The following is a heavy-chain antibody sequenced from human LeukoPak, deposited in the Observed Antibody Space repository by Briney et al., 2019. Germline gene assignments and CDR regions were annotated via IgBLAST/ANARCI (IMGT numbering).Heavy chain of an antibody. J-gene: IGHJ6*03. D-gene: IGHD3-10*01. CDR1: GYTFTSYD. CDR3: ARSGYYYYYMDV. Sequence: ASVKASCKASGYTFTSYDINWVRQATGQGLEWMGWMNPNSGNTGYAQKFQGRVTMTRNTSISTAYMELSSLRSEDTAVYYCARSGYYYYYMDVWGKGTTVTVSS. CDR2: MNPNSGNT. V-gene: IGHV1-8*01.